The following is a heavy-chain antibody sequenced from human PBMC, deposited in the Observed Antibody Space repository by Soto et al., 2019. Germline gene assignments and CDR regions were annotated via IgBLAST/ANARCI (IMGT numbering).Heavy chain of an antibody. CDR1: GFTFSSYA. D-gene: IGHD3-3*01. CDR2: ISGSGGST. CDR3: AKEAGCYDFWSGPKSYYYYGMDV. V-gene: IGHV3-23*01. Sequence: PGGSLRLSCAASGFTFSSYAMSWVRQAPGKGLEWVSAISGSGGSTYYADSVKGRFTISRDNSKNTLYLQMNSLRAEDTAVYYCAKEAGCYDFWSGPKSYYYYGMDVWGQGTTVTVSS. J-gene: IGHJ6*02.